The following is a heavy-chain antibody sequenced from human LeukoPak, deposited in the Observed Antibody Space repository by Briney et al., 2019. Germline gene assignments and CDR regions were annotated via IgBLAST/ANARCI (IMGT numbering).Heavy chain of an antibody. J-gene: IGHJ4*02. Sequence: SQTLSLTCTVSGGSINSGDYYWSWIRQPPGKGLEWIGYIYYSGSSYCNPSLKSRVTISVDTSNNQFSLKLSSVTAADTAVYYCVRSLFAIWFGDYWGQGTLVTVSS. CDR1: GGSINSGDYY. V-gene: IGHV4-30-4*01. CDR2: IYYSGSS. D-gene: IGHD3-10*01. CDR3: VRSLFAIWFGDY.